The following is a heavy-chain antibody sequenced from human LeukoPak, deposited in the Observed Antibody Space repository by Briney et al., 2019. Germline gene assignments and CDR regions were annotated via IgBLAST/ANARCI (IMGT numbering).Heavy chain of an antibody. CDR1: GFSFSSYA. V-gene: IGHV3-23*01. D-gene: IGHD3-22*01. CDR3: AKSRARTEGSSGSIDY. J-gene: IGHJ4*02. Sequence: GGSLRLSCAASGFSFSSYAMSWVRQAPGKGLEWVSSISGSGDNTYYAESVKGRFTISRDNSKNTLFLQMSSLRAEDTAVYYCAKSRARTEGSSGSIDYWGQGTLVTVSS. CDR2: ISGSGDNT.